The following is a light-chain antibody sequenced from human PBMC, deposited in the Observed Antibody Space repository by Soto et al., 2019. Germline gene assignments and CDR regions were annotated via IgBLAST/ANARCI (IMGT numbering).Light chain of an antibody. J-gene: IGKJ1*01. CDR2: DVS. V-gene: IGKV3-11*01. CDR1: ESVTDY. CDR3: QQYYSYPPWT. Sequence: EIVLTQSPATLSLSPGERGTLSCRASESVTDYLAWYQQKPGQAPRLLVYDVSNRAAGIPTRFSGSGSGTDFTLTISCLQSEDFATYYCQQYYSYPPWTFGQGTKVDIK.